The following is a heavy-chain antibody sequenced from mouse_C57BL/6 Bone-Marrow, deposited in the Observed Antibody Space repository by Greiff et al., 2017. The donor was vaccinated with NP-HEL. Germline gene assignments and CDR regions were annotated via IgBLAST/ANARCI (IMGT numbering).Heavy chain of an antibody. CDR3: ARDSGYAFDY. D-gene: IGHD3-2*02. Sequence: QVQLQQSGTDLVKPGASVKLSCTASGYTFTSYWMPWLKQRPGQGLEWIGNINPNNGGTNDNEKYKTKATLTVDKSSSTAYMQLSSLTSEDSAVYYCARDSGYAFDYGGQGTTLTVSS. CDR1: GYTFTSYW. CDR2: INPNNGGT. J-gene: IGHJ2*01. V-gene: IGHV1-53*01.